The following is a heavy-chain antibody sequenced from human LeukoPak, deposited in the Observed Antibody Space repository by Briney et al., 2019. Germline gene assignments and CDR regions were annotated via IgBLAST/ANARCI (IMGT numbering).Heavy chain of an antibody. J-gene: IGHJ5*02. D-gene: IGHD2-15*01. CDR1: GFTFSSYW. CDR2: INSDGSST. V-gene: IGHV3-74*01. Sequence: GGSLRLSCAASGFTFSSYWMHWVRQAPGKGLVWVSRINSDGSSTSYADSVKGRFTISRDNAKGTLYLQMNSLRAEDTAVYYCARAPNPYCSGGSCPSWFDPWGQGTLVTVSS. CDR3: ARAPNPYCSGGSCPSWFDP.